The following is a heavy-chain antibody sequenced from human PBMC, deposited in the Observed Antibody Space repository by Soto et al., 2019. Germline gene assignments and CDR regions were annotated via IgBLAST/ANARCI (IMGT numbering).Heavy chain of an antibody. V-gene: IGHV1-69*13. D-gene: IGHD2-15*01. CDR2: IIPISGTT. CDR3: ARGYCSGGNCYSGMDV. Sequence: SVKVSCKASGGTFSTHAIIWVRQAPGHGLEWMGGIIPISGTTYYTQKFQGRVTITADEPTSTAFMELSSLKSDDMAVFYCARGYCSGGNCYSGMDVWGQGTMVTVSS. J-gene: IGHJ6*02. CDR1: GGTFSTHA.